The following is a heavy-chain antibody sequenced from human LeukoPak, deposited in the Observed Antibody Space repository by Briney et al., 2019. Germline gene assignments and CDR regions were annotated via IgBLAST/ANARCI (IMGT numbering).Heavy chain of an antibody. CDR3: ARLPRGLIGYFDN. D-gene: IGHD3-10*01. Sequence: SETLSLTYTVSGGSISSGGYYWSWIRQPPGKGLEWIGYMYQSGSTYYNPSLKSRVTISVDRSKNQFSLKLSSVTAADTAVYYCARLPRGLIGYFDNWGQGTLVTVFS. CDR2: MYQSGST. J-gene: IGHJ4*02. V-gene: IGHV4-30-2*01. CDR1: GGSISSGGYY.